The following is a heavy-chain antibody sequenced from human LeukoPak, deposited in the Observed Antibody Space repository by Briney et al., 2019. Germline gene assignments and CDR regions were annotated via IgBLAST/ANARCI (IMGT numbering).Heavy chain of an antibody. J-gene: IGHJ6*02. CDR3: ARVDSYCSGEGCYYYYGMDV. Sequence: KPGGSLRLSCAASGFTFSSYSMNWVRQAPGKGLEWVSSISSSSSYIYYADSVKGRFTISRDNAKNSLYLQMDSLRAEDTAVYYCARVDSYCSGEGCYYYYGMDVWGQGTTVTVSS. CDR1: GFTFSSYS. V-gene: IGHV3-21*01. CDR2: ISSSSSYI. D-gene: IGHD2-15*01.